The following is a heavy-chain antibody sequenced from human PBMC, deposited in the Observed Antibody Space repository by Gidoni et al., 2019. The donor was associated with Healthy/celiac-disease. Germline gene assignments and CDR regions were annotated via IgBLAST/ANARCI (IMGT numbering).Heavy chain of an antibody. J-gene: IGHJ5*02. V-gene: IGHV4-39*01. CDR3: ATLASKLGWFDP. CDR1: GGSISSSSYY. D-gene: IGHD7-27*01. Sequence: QLQLQESGPGLVKPSETLSLPCTVSGGSISSSSYYWGWIRQPPGKGLEWIGSIYYSGSTYYNPSLKSRVTISVDTSKNQFSLKLSSVTAADTAVYYCATLASKLGWFDPWGQGTLVTVSS. CDR2: IYYSGST.